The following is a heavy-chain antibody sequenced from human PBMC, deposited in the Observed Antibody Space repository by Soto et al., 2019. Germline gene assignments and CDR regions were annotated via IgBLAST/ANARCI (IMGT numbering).Heavy chain of an antibody. Sequence: LRLSCAASGLTFNRYWMHWVRHAPGKGLVWVSHINTDGSNTNYADSAKGRFTISRDNAKSTLFLQMNSLRDEDTAVYYRAREFCSGGNCYTYYFDPWGQGIPVTVSS. J-gene: IGHJ5*02. CDR1: GLTFNRYW. V-gene: IGHV3-74*01. D-gene: IGHD2-15*01. CDR2: INTDGSNT. CDR3: AREFCSGGNCYTYYFDP.